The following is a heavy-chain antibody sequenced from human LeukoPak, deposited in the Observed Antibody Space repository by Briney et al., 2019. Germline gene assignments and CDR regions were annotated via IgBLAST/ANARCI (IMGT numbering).Heavy chain of an antibody. J-gene: IGHJ4*02. Sequence: GGSLRLSCAVSDFTVSNNYMSWVRQAPGKGLEWVSLIYSGGGTYYADSVKGRFTISRDNSKNTLYLQMNSLRAEDTAVYYCARWTTLHFDYWGQGTLVTVSS. D-gene: IGHD4-17*01. CDR1: DFTVSNNY. V-gene: IGHV3-53*01. CDR2: IYSGGGT. CDR3: ARWTTLHFDY.